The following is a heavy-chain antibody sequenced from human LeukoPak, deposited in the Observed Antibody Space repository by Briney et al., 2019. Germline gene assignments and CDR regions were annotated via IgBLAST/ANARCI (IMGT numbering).Heavy chain of an antibody. D-gene: IGHD6-13*01. Sequence: GESLKISCKGSGYGFTTCWIGWVRQMPGKGLEWMGVTNPGNSDTRYSPSFQGQVTISADKSITTAYLQWSSLKASDTAMYYCARLRWAAGDGYYFDYWGQGTPVTVSS. CDR2: TNPGNSDT. J-gene: IGHJ4*02. CDR3: ARLRWAAGDGYYFDY. V-gene: IGHV5-51*01. CDR1: GYGFTTCW.